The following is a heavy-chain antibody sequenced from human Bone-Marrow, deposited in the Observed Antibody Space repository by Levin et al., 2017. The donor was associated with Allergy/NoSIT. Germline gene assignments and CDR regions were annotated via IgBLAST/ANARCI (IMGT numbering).Heavy chain of an antibody. D-gene: IGHD3-3*01. CDR2: ITGSGQTI. CDR3: ASDGMWSGYIVGNRSFGP. V-gene: IGHV3-11*01. CDR1: GFTFSDYY. Sequence: GGSLRLSCSASGFTFSDYYMHWIRQTPGKGLEWIAYITGSGQTIYYADSVKGRFTISRDNANNPLSLQMNSLMFEDTAVYYCASDGMWSGYIVGNRSFGPWGQGTLVTVSS. J-gene: IGHJ5*02.